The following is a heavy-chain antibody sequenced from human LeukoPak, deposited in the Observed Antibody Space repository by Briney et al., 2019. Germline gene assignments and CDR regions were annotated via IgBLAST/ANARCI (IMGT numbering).Heavy chain of an antibody. CDR3: ARGRGWPLRAFDI. D-gene: IGHD2-15*01. Sequence: SETLSLTCAVYGGSSNAFFWTWVRQPPGKGLEWIGEINHSGSTNYNPSLKSRVTISVDTSKNQFSLKLSSVTAADTAVYYCARGRGWPLRAFDIWGQGTMVTVSS. V-gene: IGHV4-34*01. CDR2: INHSGST. CDR1: GGSSNAFF. J-gene: IGHJ3*02.